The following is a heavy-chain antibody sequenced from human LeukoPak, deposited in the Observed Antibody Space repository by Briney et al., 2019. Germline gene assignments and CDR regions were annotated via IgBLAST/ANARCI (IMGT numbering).Heavy chain of an antibody. V-gene: IGHV3-21*01. J-gene: IGHJ6*03. Sequence: GGSLRLSCAASGFTFSSYNMNWVRQAPGKGLEWVSSISSTGRSYIYYADSVKGRFTISRDNAKNSLYLQMNSLRAEDTAVYYCAREHSGYDFPGRDYYYMDVWGKGTTVTVSS. CDR2: ISSTGRSYI. D-gene: IGHD5-12*01. CDR3: AREHSGYDFPGRDYYYMDV. CDR1: GFTFSSYN.